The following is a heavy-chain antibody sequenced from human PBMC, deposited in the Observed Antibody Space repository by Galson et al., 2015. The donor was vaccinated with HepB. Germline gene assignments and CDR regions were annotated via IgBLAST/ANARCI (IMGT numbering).Heavy chain of an antibody. J-gene: IGHJ3*02. CDR2: ISYDGSSK. V-gene: IGHV3-30*03. D-gene: IGHD2-21*01. CDR3: ARDQMLAYCGGDCYGPAGAFDI. Sequence: SLRLSCAASGFTFSDYGMHWVRQAPGKGLEWMAVISYDGSSKFYVDSVRGRFTISRDNSKNTLYLQMNSLRAEDTAVYYCARDQMLAYCGGDCYGPAGAFDIWGQGTMVTVSS. CDR1: GFTFSDYG.